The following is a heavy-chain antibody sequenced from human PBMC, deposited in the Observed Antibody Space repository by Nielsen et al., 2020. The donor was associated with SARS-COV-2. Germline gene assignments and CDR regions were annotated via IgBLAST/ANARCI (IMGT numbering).Heavy chain of an antibody. CDR2: ISGSGNST. Sequence: GESLKISCAASGFTFKNYAMSWVRQAPGKGLEWVSVISGSGNSTYYAESVKGRFTISRDNSKNTLYLQMNSLRAEDTAVYYCASITIFGVEKRDYWGQGTLVTVSS. D-gene: IGHD3-3*01. CDR1: GFTFKNYA. CDR3: ASITIFGVEKRDY. J-gene: IGHJ4*02. V-gene: IGHV3-23*01.